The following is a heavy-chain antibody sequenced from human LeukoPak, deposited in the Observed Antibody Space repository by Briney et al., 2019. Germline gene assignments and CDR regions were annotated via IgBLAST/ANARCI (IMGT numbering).Heavy chain of an antibody. V-gene: IGHV3-48*01. CDR2: ISTSSSTI. CDR3: ARASATKDHYYFDY. J-gene: IGHJ4*02. Sequence: GGSLRLSCAASGFTFSSYSMNWVRQAPGKGLEGVSYISTSSSTIYYADSVKGRFTISRDNARNSLYLQMNSLRAEDTAVYYCARASATKDHYYFDYWGQGTLVTVSP. CDR1: GFTFSSYS. D-gene: IGHD1-14*01.